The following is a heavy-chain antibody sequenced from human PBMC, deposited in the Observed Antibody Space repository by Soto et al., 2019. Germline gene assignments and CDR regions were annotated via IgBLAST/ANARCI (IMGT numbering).Heavy chain of an antibody. V-gene: IGHV4-34*01. D-gene: IGHD5-18*01. CDR2: INHSGST. Sequence: QVQLQQWGAGLLKPSETLSLTCAVYGGSFSGYYWSWIRQPPGKGLEWIGEINHSGSTNYNPSLKSRVTISVDTSKNQFSLKLSSVTAADTAVYYCARSRGYSYGHGLKILRYYYYGMDVWGQGTTVTVSS. J-gene: IGHJ6*02. CDR3: ARSRGYSYGHGLKILRYYYYGMDV. CDR1: GGSFSGYY.